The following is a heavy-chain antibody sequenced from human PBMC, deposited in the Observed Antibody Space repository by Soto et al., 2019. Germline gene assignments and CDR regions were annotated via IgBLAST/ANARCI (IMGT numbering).Heavy chain of an antibody. CDR3: ARGMLRGTMIVVLSTFDY. CDR1: GYTFTSYG. Sequence: ASVKVSCKATGYTFTSYGISWVQQAPGQGLGWMGWIIPHSGNTNYPQKLQGRITMTADTSTSTAYMELRSLRSDDTAVYYCARGMLRGTMIVVLSTFDYWGQGTPVTVSS. J-gene: IGHJ4*02. D-gene: IGHD3-22*01. CDR2: IIPHSGNT. V-gene: IGHV1-18*01.